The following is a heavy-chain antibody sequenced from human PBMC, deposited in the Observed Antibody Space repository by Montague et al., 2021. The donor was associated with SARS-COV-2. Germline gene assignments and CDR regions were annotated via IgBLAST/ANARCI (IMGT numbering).Heavy chain of an antibody. D-gene: IGHD3-16*02. J-gene: IGHJ4*02. V-gene: IGHV4-39*01. CDR2: IYYSGST. CDR3: ASIRIGVWGSYRYFDY. Sequence: SETLSLTCTVSGGSISSSSYYWGWIRQPPGKGLEWIGSIYYSGSTYYNPSLKSRVTISVDTSKNQFSLKLSSVTAADTAVYYGASIRIGVWGSYRYFDYWGQGTLVTVSS. CDR1: GGSISSSSYY.